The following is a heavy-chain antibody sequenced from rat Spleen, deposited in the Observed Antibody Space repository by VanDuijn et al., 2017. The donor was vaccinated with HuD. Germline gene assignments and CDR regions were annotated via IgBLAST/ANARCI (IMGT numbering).Heavy chain of an antibody. CDR3: ARGPSYGSDLDYFDY. CDR1: GFTFSNYG. Sequence: EVQLVESGGGLVQPGRSLKLSCAASGFTFSNYGMAWVRQAPTKGLEWVATIRYDGSSTYYRDSVKGRFTISRDNAESTLYLQMDSLRSEETATYYCARGPSYGSDLDYFDYWGQGVMVTVSS. J-gene: IGHJ2*01. CDR2: IRYDGSST. V-gene: IGHV5-29*01. D-gene: IGHD1-7*01.